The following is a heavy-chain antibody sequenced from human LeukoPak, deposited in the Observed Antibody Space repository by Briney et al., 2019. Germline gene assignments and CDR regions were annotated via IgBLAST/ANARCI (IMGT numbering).Heavy chain of an antibody. V-gene: IGHV4-31*03. Sequence: SETLSLTCTVSGGSISSGGYYWSWIRQHPGMGLEWIGYIYYSGSTYYNPSLKSRVTISVDTSKNQFSLKLSSVTAADTAVYYCARDASDSYYYYGMDVWGQGTTVTVSS. CDR2: IYYSGST. CDR3: ARDASDSYYYYGMDV. J-gene: IGHJ6*02. CDR1: GGSISSGGYY.